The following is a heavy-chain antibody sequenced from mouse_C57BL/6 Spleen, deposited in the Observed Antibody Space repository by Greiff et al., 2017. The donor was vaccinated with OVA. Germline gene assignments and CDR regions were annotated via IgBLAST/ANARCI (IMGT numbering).Heavy chain of an antibody. CDR1: GYTFTDYY. J-gene: IGHJ1*03. CDR2: INPNNGGT. CDR3: ARLSYYYGSSSGYFDV. V-gene: IGHV1-26*01. D-gene: IGHD1-1*01. Sequence: EVQLQQSGPELVKPGASVKISCKASGYTFTDYYMNWVKQSHGKSLEWIGDINPNNGGTSYNQKFKGKATLTVDKSSSTAYMELRSLTSEDSAVYYCARLSYYYGSSSGYFDVWGTGTTVTVSS.